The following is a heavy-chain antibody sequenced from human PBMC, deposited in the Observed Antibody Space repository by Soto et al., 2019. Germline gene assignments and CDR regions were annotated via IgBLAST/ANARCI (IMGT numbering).Heavy chain of an antibody. CDR3: AKPVHRSTDYYYYGMDV. J-gene: IGHJ6*02. V-gene: IGHV3-23*01. D-gene: IGHD1-1*01. CDR1: GFTFSSYA. CDR2: ISGSGGST. Sequence: WGSLRLSCAASGFTFSSYAMSWVRQAPGKGLEWVSAISGSGGSTYYADSVKGRFTISRDNSKNTLYLQMNSLRAEDTAVYYCAKPVHRSTDYYYYGMDVWGQGTTVTVSS.